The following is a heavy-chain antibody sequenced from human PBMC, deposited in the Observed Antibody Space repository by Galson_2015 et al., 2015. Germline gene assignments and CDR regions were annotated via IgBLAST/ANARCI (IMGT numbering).Heavy chain of an antibody. CDR2: ISGSGGST. CDR1: GFTFSSYA. D-gene: IGHD3-9*01. J-gene: IGHJ1*01. V-gene: IGHV3-23*01. CDR3: AKDPGAETGYYIGEYFQH. Sequence: SLRLSCAASGFTFSSYAMSWVRQAPGKGLEWVSAISGSGGSTYYADSVKGRFTISRDNSKNTLYLQMNSLRAEDTAVYYCAKDPGAETGYYIGEYFQHWGQGTLVTVSS.